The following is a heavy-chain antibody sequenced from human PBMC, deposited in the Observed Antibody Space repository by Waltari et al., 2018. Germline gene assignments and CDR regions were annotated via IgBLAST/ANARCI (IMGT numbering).Heavy chain of an antibody. Sequence: QVQLQESGPGLVKPSGTLSLTCAVSGGSISSSNWWSWVRQSPGKGREWIGEIYHRGSTNYNPSLKSRVTISVDKSKNQFSLKLSSVTAAYTAVYYCARVGYDILTGYSNYYYGMDVWGQGTTVTVSS. J-gene: IGHJ6*02. CDR2: IYHRGST. V-gene: IGHV4-4*02. D-gene: IGHD3-9*01. CDR3: ARVGYDILTGYSNYYYGMDV. CDR1: GGSISSSNW.